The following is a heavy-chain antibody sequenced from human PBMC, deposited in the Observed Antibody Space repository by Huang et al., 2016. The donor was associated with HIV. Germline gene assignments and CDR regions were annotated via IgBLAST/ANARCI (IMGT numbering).Heavy chain of an antibody. V-gene: IGHV4-30-4*01. Sequence: QVQWQESGPGLVKPSQTLSLTCTVSGVSISSPGHYWSWIRPPPGKGLDWIGYIYYSGSTYCSPSLKSRVTISLDTSKNQFSLKLTSVTAADTAVYYCARAPYHYDSSGYPENAAFDIWGQGTVVTVSS. J-gene: IGHJ3*02. CDR3: ARAPYHYDSSGYPENAAFDI. CDR1: GVSISSPGHY. CDR2: IYYSGST. D-gene: IGHD3-22*01.